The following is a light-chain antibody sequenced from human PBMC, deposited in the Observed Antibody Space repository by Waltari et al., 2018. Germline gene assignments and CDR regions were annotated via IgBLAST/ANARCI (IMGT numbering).Light chain of an antibody. CDR1: GSAIDGSDF. V-gene: IGLV2-14*03. J-gene: IGLJ3*02. CDR2: DVT. Sequence: QSALTQPASVSGSPGQSITISCTGRGSAIDGSDFVSWYQHPPGKAPQVIIYDVTNPPSGISHRSSASKSANTASLTISGLPPEDEGDYYCTSQRIDGVVLFGAGTQVTVL. CDR3: TSQRIDGVVL.